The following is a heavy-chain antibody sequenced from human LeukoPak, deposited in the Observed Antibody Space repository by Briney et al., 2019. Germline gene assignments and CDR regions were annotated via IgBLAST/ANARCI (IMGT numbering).Heavy chain of an antibody. V-gene: IGHV3-72*01. Sequence: PGGSLRLSCAASGFTFSIYSMNWVRQAPGKGLEWVGRTRNKANSYTTEYAASVKGRFTISRDDSKNSLYLQMNSLKTEDTAVYYCARDGASLPGYSSGWFDYWGQGTLVTVSS. CDR3: ARDGASLPGYSSGWFDY. CDR1: GFTFSIYS. D-gene: IGHD6-19*01. CDR2: TRNKANSYTT. J-gene: IGHJ4*02.